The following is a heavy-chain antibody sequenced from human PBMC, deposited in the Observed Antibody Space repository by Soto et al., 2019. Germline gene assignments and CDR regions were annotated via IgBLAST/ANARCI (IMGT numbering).Heavy chain of an antibody. CDR1: GFTFDTYW. CDR3: ASVFDTTSNQWSFDY. J-gene: IGHJ4*02. Sequence: EVQLVESGGGLVQPGGSLRLSCAASGFTFDTYWMTWVRQVPGKGLEWVANIEQDGSEKYYVDSVKGRFTISRDNSKNSLYLQMNNLRAEDTAVYYCASVFDTTSNQWSFDYWGQGTLVTVSS. CDR2: IEQDGSEK. D-gene: IGHD1-26*01. V-gene: IGHV3-7*01.